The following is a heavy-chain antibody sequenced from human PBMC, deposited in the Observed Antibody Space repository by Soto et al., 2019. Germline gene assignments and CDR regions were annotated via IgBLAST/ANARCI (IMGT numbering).Heavy chain of an antibody. V-gene: IGHV3-74*01. CDR3: ARDRAAALDY. CDR1: GFTFSSYW. J-gene: IGHJ4*02. D-gene: IGHD6-13*01. CDR2: IYIDGSST. Sequence: SVGSLRLSCAASGFTFSSYWLHWVCQAPGQGLVWVSRIYIDGSSTSHADSVKGRFTISRDNAKNTLYLQMNSLRAVDSAVYYCARDRAAALDYWGQGTLVTVSS.